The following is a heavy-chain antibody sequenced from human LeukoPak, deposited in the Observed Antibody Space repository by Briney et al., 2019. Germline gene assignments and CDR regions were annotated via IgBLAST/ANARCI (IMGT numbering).Heavy chain of an antibody. Sequence: SVKVSCKASGGTFSSYAISWVRQAPGQGLEWMGRIIPIFGTANYAQKFQGRVTITTDESTSTAYMELSSLRSEDTAVYYCARDRGVGATGVYYFDYWGQGTLVTVSS. V-gene: IGHV1-69*05. D-gene: IGHD1-26*01. J-gene: IGHJ4*02. CDR2: IIPIFGTA. CDR3: ARDRGVGATGVYYFDY. CDR1: GGTFSSYA.